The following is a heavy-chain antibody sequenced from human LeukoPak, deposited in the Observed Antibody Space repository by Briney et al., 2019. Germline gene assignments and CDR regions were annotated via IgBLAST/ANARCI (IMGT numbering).Heavy chain of an antibody. CDR1: GASLTDNY. D-gene: IGHD3-22*01. CDR3: ARVSANYYDSSGYYGY. CDR2: IYHSGST. J-gene: IGHJ4*02. Sequence: SETLSLTCTIYGASLTDNYWSWFRQPPGKGLEWIGEIYHSGSTNYNPSLKNRVTISVDKSKNQFSLKLSSVTAADTAVYYCARVSANYYDSSGYYGYWGQGTLVTVSS. V-gene: IGHV4-34*01.